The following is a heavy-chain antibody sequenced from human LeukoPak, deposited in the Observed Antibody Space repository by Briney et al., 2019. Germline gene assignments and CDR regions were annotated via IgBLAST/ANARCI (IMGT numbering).Heavy chain of an antibody. J-gene: IGHJ5*02. V-gene: IGHV4-31*03. Sequence: SETLSLTCTVSGGSISSGGYYWSWIRQHPGTGLEWIGYIYYSGSTYYNPSLKSRVTISVDTSKNQFSLKLSSVTAADTAVYYCARERGDYYDSSGYPNWFDPWGQGTLVTVSS. CDR1: GGSISSGGYY. CDR2: IYYSGST. D-gene: IGHD3-22*01. CDR3: ARERGDYYDSSGYPNWFDP.